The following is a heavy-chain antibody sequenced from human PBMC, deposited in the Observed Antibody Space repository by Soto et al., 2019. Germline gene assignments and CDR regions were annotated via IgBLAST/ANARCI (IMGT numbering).Heavy chain of an antibody. CDR2: INPSGGST. J-gene: IGHJ4*02. CDR1: GYTFIAYY. Sequence: ASVKVSCKASGYTFIAYYMHWVRQAPGQGLEWMGFINPSGGSTSYAQKFQARVTMTRDTSTSTVYMELSSLRSEDTAVYYCARNVNSGFDYWGQGTLVTVSS. D-gene: IGHD1-20*01. V-gene: IGHV1-46*01. CDR3: ARNVNSGFDY.